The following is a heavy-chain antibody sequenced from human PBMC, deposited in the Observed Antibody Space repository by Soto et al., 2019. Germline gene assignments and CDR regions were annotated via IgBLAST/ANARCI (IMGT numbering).Heavy chain of an antibody. D-gene: IGHD2-2*01. V-gene: IGHV1-46*01. J-gene: IGHJ6*02. CDR1: GYTFTSYY. CDR2: INPSGGST. Sequence: ASVKVSCKASGYTFTSYYMHWVRRAPGQGLEWMGIINPSGGSTSYAQKFQGRVTMTRDTYTSTVYMELSGLRSEDTAVYYCARDQALYCSSTSCYPTDVWGQGTTVPVSS. CDR3: ARDQALYCSSTSCYPTDV.